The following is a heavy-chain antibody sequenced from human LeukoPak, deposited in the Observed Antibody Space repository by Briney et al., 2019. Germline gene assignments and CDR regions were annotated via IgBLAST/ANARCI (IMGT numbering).Heavy chain of an antibody. CDR2: INTDSGNP. CDR1: GYTFTSYD. CDR3: AREILRFDI. V-gene: IGHV7-4-1*02. J-gene: IGHJ3*02. Sequence: ASVKVSCKASGYTFTSYDINWVRQAPGQGLEWMGWINTDSGNPTYAQGFTGRFVFSLDSSVSTAYLQISNLMPEDTAKYYCAREILRFDIWGQGTVVTVSS.